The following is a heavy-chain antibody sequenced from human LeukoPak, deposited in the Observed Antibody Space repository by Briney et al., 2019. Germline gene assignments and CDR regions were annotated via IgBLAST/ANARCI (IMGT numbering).Heavy chain of an antibody. CDR1: GGSFSGYY. D-gene: IGHD3-3*01. J-gene: IGHJ6*02. CDR3: ARVLRFLEWLPPDGMDV. CDR2: INHSGST. Sequence: SETLSLTCAVYGGSFSGYYWSWIRQSPGKGLEWIGEINHSGSTNYNPSLKSRVTISVDTSKNQFSLKLSSVTAADTAVYYCARVLRFLEWLPPDGMDVWGQGTTVTVSS. V-gene: IGHV4-34*01.